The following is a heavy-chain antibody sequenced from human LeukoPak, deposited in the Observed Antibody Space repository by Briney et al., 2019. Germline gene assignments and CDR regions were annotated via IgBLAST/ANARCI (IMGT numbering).Heavy chain of an antibody. V-gene: IGHV3-23*01. CDR3: AKRSAESSGYFNY. CDR1: GFTVSSNE. J-gene: IGHJ4*02. Sequence: GGSLRLSCAASGFTVSSNEMSWVRQAPGKGLEWVSAITGSGAFTDYADSVKGRFTISRDNSKNTLYLQMNSLRAEDTAVYYCAKRSAESSGYFNYWGQGILVTVSS. CDR2: ITGSGAFT. D-gene: IGHD6-19*01.